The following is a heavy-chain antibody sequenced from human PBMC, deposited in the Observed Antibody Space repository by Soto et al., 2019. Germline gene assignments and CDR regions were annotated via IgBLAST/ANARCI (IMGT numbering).Heavy chain of an antibody. CDR2: IYYRGST. CDR3: ASTRDSGWLAS. V-gene: IGHV4-59*01. J-gene: IGHJ1*01. CDR1: GGSISSDY. D-gene: IGHD5-12*01. Sequence: PETLSLTCNVSGGSISSDYWSWIRQTPGKGLEWIGYIYYRGSTAYKSSLKGRLTISIDTSKNLVSLRLTSVTAADTGIYYCASTRDSGWLASWGRRIPVTVS.